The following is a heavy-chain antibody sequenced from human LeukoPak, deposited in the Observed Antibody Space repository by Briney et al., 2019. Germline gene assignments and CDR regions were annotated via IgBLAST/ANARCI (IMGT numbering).Heavy chain of an antibody. Sequence: SETLSLTCDVSGDSVMTFYWSWIRQAPGKGLEWIGHVYHTGSTNYNPSFKSRVSIPIDTSKNQFSLQLRSVTAADTAVYFCARQDYGEVDPWGQGILVSVSS. D-gene: IGHD4-17*01. CDR1: GDSVMTFY. CDR3: ARQDYGEVDP. CDR2: VYHTGST. V-gene: IGHV4-59*08. J-gene: IGHJ5*02.